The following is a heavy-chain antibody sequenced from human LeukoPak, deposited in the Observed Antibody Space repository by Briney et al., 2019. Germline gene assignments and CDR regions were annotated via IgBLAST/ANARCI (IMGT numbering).Heavy chain of an antibody. D-gene: IGHD3-16*01. Sequence: PGGSLRLSCAASGVACTTYAMSWVRQAPGKALEWVSGISGSGSSTYYADSVKGRFTISRDNSKNTLYLQLNSLRVEDTAVYYCAKNSHYDYIWGATHWGQGTLLTVSS. V-gene: IGHV3-23*01. CDR1: GVACTTYA. CDR2: ISGSGSST. CDR3: AKNSHYDYIWGATH. J-gene: IGHJ4*02.